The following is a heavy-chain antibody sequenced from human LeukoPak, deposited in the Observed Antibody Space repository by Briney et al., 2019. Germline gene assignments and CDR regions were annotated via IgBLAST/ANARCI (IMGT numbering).Heavy chain of an antibody. J-gene: IGHJ2*01. Sequence: SETLSLTCTVSGGSISSGDYYWSWIRQPPGKGLEWIGYIYYSGSTYYNPSLKSRVTISVDTSKNQFSLKLSSVTAADTAEYYCARTDYGGALGWYFDLWGRGTLVTVSS. CDR3: ARTDYGGALGWYFDL. V-gene: IGHV4-30-4*01. CDR2: IYYSGST. D-gene: IGHD4-23*01. CDR1: GGSISSGDYY.